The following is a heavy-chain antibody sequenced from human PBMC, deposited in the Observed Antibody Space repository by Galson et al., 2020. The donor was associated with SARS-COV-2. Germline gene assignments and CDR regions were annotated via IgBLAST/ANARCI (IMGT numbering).Heavy chain of an antibody. CDR3: ARDNRDNAPQNYYYYGMDV. J-gene: IGHJ6*02. CDR1: GFTFSSYG. D-gene: IGHD1-1*01. V-gene: IGHV3-33*01. CDR2: IWYDGSNK. Sequence: TGGSLRLSCAASGFTFSSYGMHWVRQAPGKGLEWVAVIWYDGSNKYYADSVKGRFTISRDNSKNTLYLQMNSLRAEDMAVYYCARDNRDNAPQNYYYYGMDVWGQGTTVTVSS.